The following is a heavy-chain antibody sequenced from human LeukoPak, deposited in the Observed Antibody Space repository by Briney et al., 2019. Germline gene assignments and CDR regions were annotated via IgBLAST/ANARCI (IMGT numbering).Heavy chain of an antibody. D-gene: IGHD5-18*01. CDR1: GYTFTGYY. Sequence: ASVKVSCKASGYTFTGYYMHWVRQAPGQGLEWMGWINPNSGGTNYAQKFQGRVTMTRDTSISTAYMELSRLRSDDTAMYYCARAVDTAMVTGYWGQGTLVTVSS. CDR2: INPNSGGT. V-gene: IGHV1-2*02. CDR3: ARAVDTAMVTGY. J-gene: IGHJ4*02.